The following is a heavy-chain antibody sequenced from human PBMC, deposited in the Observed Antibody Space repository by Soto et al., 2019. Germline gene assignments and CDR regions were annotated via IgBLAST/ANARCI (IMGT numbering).Heavy chain of an antibody. J-gene: IGHJ3*02. CDR3: ATDYGYCMGSRCPERSDAFDI. CDR1: GYPSISFY. CDR2: INPHSGET. D-gene: IGHD2-2*03. V-gene: IGHV1-2*02. Sequence: ASVKVSCKASGYPSISFYLHWLRQAPGRGLEWVGCINPHSGETEYAEDFQGRVTLTRDTSISTAFLDLFRLGSDDTATYFCATDYGYCMGSRCPERSDAFDIWGQGTMVTVSS.